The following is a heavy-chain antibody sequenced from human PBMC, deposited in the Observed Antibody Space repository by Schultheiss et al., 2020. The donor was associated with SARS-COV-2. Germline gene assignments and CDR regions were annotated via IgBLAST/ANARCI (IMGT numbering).Heavy chain of an antibody. CDR1: GGSISSGGYY. CDR3: ARAKGSSGYYLGY. CDR2: IYYSGST. Sequence: SETLSLTCTVSGGSISSGGYYWSWIRQHPGKGLEWIGYIYYSGSTYYNPSLKSRVTISVDTSKNQFSLKLSSVTAADTAVYYCARAKGSSGYYLGYWGQGTLVTVSS. V-gene: IGHV4-31*03. J-gene: IGHJ4*02. D-gene: IGHD3-22*01.